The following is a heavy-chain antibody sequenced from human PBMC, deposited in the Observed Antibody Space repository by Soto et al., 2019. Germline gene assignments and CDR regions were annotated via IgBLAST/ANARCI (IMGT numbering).Heavy chain of an antibody. CDR1: GFTFSSYW. D-gene: IGHD6-25*01. J-gene: IGHJ6*02. CDR3: ASTRAAEVYYYYYGMDV. CDR2: ISSDGSST. Sequence: GGSLRLSCAASGFTFSSYWMHWVRQAPGKGLVWVSRISSDGSSTSYADSVKGRFTISRDNAKNTLYLQMNSLRAEDTAVYYCASTRAAEVYYYYYGMDVWGQGTTVTVSS. V-gene: IGHV3-74*01.